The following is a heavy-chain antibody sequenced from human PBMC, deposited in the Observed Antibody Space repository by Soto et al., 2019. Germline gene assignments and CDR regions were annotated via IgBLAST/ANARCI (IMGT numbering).Heavy chain of an antibody. V-gene: IGHV4-34*01. Sequence: LSLTCAVYGGSFSGYYWSWIRQPPGKGLEWIGEINHSGSTNYNPSLKSRVTISVGTSKNQFSLKLSSVTAADTAVYYCARVDTMIVRVGAFDIWGQGTMVTVSS. CDR1: GGSFSGYY. J-gene: IGHJ3*02. D-gene: IGHD3-22*01. CDR2: INHSGST. CDR3: ARVDTMIVRVGAFDI.